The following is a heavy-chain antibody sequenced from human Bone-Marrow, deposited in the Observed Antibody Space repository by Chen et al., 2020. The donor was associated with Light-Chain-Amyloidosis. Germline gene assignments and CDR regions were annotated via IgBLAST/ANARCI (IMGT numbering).Heavy chain of an antibody. Sequence: EVQLVESGGGLVQPGGSLRLSCAASGLTFSGYWMLWVRQTPGKGLEWVSRINADGTITHDAGSVKGRFTISRDNAKNTLYLQMSSLRAEDTAVYYCGKDRWGFPDYWGQGTLVTVSS. CDR1: GLTFSGYW. D-gene: IGHD2-21*01. J-gene: IGHJ4*02. V-gene: IGHV3-74*01. CDR3: GKDRWGFPDY. CDR2: INADGTIT.